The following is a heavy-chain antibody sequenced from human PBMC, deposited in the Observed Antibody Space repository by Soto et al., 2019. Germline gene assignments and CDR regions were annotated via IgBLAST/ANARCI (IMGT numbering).Heavy chain of an antibody. J-gene: IGHJ4*02. Sequence: QVQLVQSGAEVKKPGSSVKVSCKASGGTFSSYTISWVRQAPGQGLEWMGRIIPILGIANYAQKFQGRVTITADKSTSTAYMELSSLRSEDTAVYYCAIDYYGSGNFLYWGQGTLVTVSS. D-gene: IGHD3-10*01. CDR3: AIDYYGSGNFLY. V-gene: IGHV1-69*08. CDR2: IIPILGIA. CDR1: GGTFSSYT.